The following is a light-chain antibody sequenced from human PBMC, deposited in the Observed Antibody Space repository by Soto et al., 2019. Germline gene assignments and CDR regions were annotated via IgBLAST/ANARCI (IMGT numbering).Light chain of an antibody. J-gene: IGKJ4*01. CDR3: QQSYSTPLT. CDR2: AAS. CDR1: QSISSY. V-gene: IGKV1-39*01. Sequence: DIQMTQSPSSLSASVGDRVTITCRASQSISSYLNWYQQKPGNAPKLLIYAASSLQSGVPSRFSGSGSGTDFTLPIISLQPADFATYYSQQSYSTPLTFGGGTKLEIK.